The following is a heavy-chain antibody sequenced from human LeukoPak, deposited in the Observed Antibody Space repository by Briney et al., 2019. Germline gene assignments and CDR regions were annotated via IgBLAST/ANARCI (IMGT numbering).Heavy chain of an antibody. CDR3: ARVAAPQNNAFDI. Sequence: GASVKVSCKASGYTFTSYGISWVRQAPGQGLEWMGWISAYNGNTNYALKLQGRVTMTTDPSTSTAYMELRSLRYDDTAVYYCARVAAPQNNAFDIWGQGTMVTVSS. J-gene: IGHJ3*02. CDR2: ISAYNGNT. V-gene: IGHV1-18*01. D-gene: IGHD2-15*01. CDR1: GYTFTSYG.